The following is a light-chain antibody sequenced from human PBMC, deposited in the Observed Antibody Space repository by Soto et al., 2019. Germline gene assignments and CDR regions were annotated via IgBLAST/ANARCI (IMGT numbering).Light chain of an antibody. Sequence: QSVLTQPASVSGSPGQSITISCTGTSSDVGGYNYVSWYQQHPGKAPKLMIYEVTNRPSGVSNRFSGSKSGNTASLTIPGLQAEDEADSYRTSYPPRRTLVSATGTKVTVL. CDR2: EVT. CDR1: SSDVGGYNY. V-gene: IGLV2-14*01. J-gene: IGLJ1*01. CDR3: TSYPPRRTLV.